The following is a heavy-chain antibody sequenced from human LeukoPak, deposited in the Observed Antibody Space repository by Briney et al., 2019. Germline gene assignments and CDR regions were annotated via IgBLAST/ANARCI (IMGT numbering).Heavy chain of an antibody. Sequence: PGGSLRLSCAASGFTFSSYGMHWVRQAPGKGLEWVAVIWYDGSNKYYADSVKGRFTISRDNSKNTLYLQMNSLRAEDTAVYYCARDYYDSSGYYYALDYWGQGTLVTVSS. J-gene: IGHJ4*02. CDR2: IWYDGSNK. D-gene: IGHD3-22*01. CDR3: ARDYYDSSGYYYALDY. V-gene: IGHV3-33*01. CDR1: GFTFSSYG.